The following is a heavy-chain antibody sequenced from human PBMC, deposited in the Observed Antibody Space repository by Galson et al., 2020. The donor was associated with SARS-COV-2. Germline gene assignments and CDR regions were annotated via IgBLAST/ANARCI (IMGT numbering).Heavy chain of an antibody. CDR2: ITYDGRHQ. J-gene: IGHJ4*02. CDR1: GFTFSNFG. D-gene: IGHD3-9*01. CDR3: AKLHRDFFLTGYIDS. Sequence: GGSLRLSCAASGFTFSNFGMNWVRQAPGKGLEWVALITYDGRHQYYADSVKGRFTISRDTSKNTLYLQMNSLRPEDTAVYFCAKLHRDFFLTGYIDSWGQGTLVTVSS. V-gene: IGHV3-30*18.